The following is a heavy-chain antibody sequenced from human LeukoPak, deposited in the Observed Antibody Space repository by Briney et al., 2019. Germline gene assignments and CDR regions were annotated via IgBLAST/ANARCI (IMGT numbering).Heavy chain of an antibody. Sequence: GESLKISFKGSGYSFTSYWIGWVRPMPGKGLEWMGIIYPGDSDTRYSPSFQGQVTISADKSINTAYLQWSSLEASDSAMYYCARSSGSYFTFGNHWGQGTLVTVSS. CDR3: ARSSGSYFTFGNH. V-gene: IGHV5-51*01. D-gene: IGHD1-26*01. CDR1: GYSFTSYW. CDR2: IYPGDSDT. J-gene: IGHJ5*02.